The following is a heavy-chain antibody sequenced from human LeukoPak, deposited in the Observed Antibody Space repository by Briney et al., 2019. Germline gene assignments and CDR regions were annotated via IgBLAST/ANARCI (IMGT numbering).Heavy chain of an antibody. J-gene: IGHJ6*03. D-gene: IGHD6-19*01. CDR3: ARGAVYYMDI. CDR1: GFTFSSYA. V-gene: IGHV3-23*01. CDR2: ISGSGVST. Sequence: GGSLRLSCAASGFTFSSYAMSWVRQAPGKGLEWVSAISGSGVSTYYADSVKGRFTISRDNSKNTLYVQMNSLRAEDTAVYYCARGAVYYMDIWGKGTTVTISS.